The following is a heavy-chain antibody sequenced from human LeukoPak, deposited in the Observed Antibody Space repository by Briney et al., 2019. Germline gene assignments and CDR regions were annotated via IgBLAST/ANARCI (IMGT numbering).Heavy chain of an antibody. D-gene: IGHD4-23*01. Sequence: ASVKVSCKASGGTFSSYTISWVRQAPGQGLEWMGRIIPILGIANYAQKFQGRVTITADKSTSTAYMELSSLRSEDTAVYYCAREYGGNSGYFQHWGQGTLVTVSS. V-gene: IGHV1-69*04. CDR2: IIPILGIA. CDR1: GGTFSSYT. J-gene: IGHJ1*01. CDR3: AREYGGNSGYFQH.